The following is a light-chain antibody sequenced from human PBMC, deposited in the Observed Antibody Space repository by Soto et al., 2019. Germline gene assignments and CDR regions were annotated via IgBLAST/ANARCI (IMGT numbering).Light chain of an antibody. CDR3: ASFRSGTILI. Sequence: QSTLTQPASVSVYPAQSVTTSCTGPRSDIGDSNFISWYQHSPGKAPRLLIYEVNNRPSGISRRFSGSKAGNTASLTISGLLDDDEGDYFCASFRSGTILIFGSGTKVTVL. V-gene: IGLV2-14*01. J-gene: IGLJ6*01. CDR1: RSDIGDSNF. CDR2: EVN.